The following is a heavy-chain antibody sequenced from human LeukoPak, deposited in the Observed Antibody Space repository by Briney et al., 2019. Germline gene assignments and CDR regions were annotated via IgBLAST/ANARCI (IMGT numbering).Heavy chain of an antibody. CDR1: GGSISSYY. J-gene: IGHJ6*02. V-gene: IGHV4-4*07. CDR3: ARVSSVYGMDV. CDR2: IYTSGST. Sequence: SETLSLTCTVSGGSISSYYWSWIRQPAGKGLEWIGRIYTSGSTNYNPSLKSRLTMSIDTSKNQFSLKLTSVTAADTALYYCARVSSVYGMDVWGQGTTVTVSS.